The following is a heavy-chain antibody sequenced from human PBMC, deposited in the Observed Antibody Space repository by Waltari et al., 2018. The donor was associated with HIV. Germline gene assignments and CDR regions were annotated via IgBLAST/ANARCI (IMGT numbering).Heavy chain of an antibody. J-gene: IGHJ4*02. CDR1: GDSMTSYY. CDR2: IYSSGSA. V-gene: IGHV4-59*01. D-gene: IGHD3-10*01. Sequence: QVQLQESGPGLLKPSETLSLTCSVSGDSMTSYYWAWIRQPPGKGLDWIGYIYSSGSASYSPSLQSRLTISVDTSKNQFSLKLTSVTAADTAVYYCARYGSGHRHFGYWGQGALVIVSS. CDR3: ARYGSGHRHFGY.